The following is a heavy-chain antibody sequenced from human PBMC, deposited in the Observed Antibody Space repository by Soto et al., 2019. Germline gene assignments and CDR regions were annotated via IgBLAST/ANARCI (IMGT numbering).Heavy chain of an antibody. J-gene: IGHJ3*02. CDR2: IYYSGST. CDR3: ARRDPAAMLDAFDI. CDR1: GGSISSGDYY. D-gene: IGHD2-2*01. Sequence: SETLSLTCTVSGGSISSGDYYWSWIRQPPGKGLEWIGYIYYSGSTYYNPSLKSRVTISVDTSKNQFSLKLSSVTAADTAVYYCARRDPAAMLDAFDIWGQGTMVTVSS. V-gene: IGHV4-30-4*01.